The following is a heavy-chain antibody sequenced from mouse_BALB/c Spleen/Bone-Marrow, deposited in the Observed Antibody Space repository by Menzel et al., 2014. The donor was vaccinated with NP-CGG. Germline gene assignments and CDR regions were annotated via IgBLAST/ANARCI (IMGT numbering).Heavy chain of an antibody. CDR3: AREGGTTAHYYAMDY. D-gene: IGHD1-2*01. V-gene: IGHV5-6-5*01. Sequence: EVHLVESGGGLVKPGGSLKLSCAASGFTFSSYVMSWVRQTPEKRLEWVASISSGGSTYYPDSAKGRFTISTDNARNILYRQMSRQRSRVAAMYYGAREGGTTAHYYAMDYWGQGTSVTVSS. CDR1: GFTFSSYV. J-gene: IGHJ4*01. CDR2: ISSGGST.